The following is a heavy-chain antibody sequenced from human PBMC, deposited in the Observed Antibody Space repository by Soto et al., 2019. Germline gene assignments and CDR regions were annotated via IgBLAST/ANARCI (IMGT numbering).Heavy chain of an antibody. V-gene: IGHV1-58*01. CDR1: GFTFTSSA. CDR2: MVVGSGNT. D-gene: IGHD2-2*01. CDR3: AAAPLLRYCSSPSWYSAGGMDV. J-gene: IGHJ6*02. Sequence: ASVKVSCKASGFTFTSSAVQWLRQSRGQRLEWIGWMVVGSGNTNYAQKFQERVTITRDMSTSTAYMELSSLRSEDTAVYYCAAAPLLRYCSSPSWYSAGGMDVWGQGTTVTVSS.